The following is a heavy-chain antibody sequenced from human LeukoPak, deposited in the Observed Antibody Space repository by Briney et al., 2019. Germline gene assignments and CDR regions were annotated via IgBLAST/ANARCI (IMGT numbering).Heavy chain of an antibody. V-gene: IGHV3-64*01. Sequence: GGSLRLPCAASGFTFSSYAMHWVRQAPGKGLEYVSAISSNGGSTYYANSVKGRFTISRDNSKNTLYLQMGSLRAEDMAVYYCARVSENDYSPPDYWGQGTLVTVSS. CDR1: GFTFSSYA. CDR3: ARVSENDYSPPDY. D-gene: IGHD4-11*01. J-gene: IGHJ4*02. CDR2: ISSNGGST.